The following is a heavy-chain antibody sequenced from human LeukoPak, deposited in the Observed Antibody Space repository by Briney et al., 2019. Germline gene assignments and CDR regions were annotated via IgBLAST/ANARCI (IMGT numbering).Heavy chain of an antibody. CDR3: ARHGATHYYYYYMDV. J-gene: IGHJ6*03. V-gene: IGHV4-59*08. Sequence: PSETLSLTCTVSGGSISNYYWSWLRQPPGQELEWIGYIFYSGNTNYNPSLKSRLTISVDTSKNQFSLKLSSVTAADTAVYYCARHGATHYYYYYMDVWGKGTTVTVSS. CDR1: GGSISNYY. D-gene: IGHD5-12*01. CDR2: IFYSGNT.